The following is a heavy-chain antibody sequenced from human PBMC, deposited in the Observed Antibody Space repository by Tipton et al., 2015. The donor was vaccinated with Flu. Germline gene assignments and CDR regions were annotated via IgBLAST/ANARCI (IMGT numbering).Heavy chain of an antibody. CDR2: IYHSGTT. CDR1: GYSIRSAYY. CDR3: ARHTGDSVRGVIDY. V-gene: IGHV4-38-2*01. J-gene: IGHJ4*02. D-gene: IGHD3-10*02. Sequence: TLSLTCSVSGYSIRSAYYWGWVCRPPGKGLEWIGTIYHSGTTYYNPSLKSRLTISVDTSKNQFSLRLGSVTAADTAVYYCARHTGDSVRGVIDYWGQGTLGTVSS.